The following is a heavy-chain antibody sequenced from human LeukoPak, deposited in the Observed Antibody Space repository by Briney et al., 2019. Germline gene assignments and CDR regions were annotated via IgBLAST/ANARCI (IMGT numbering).Heavy chain of an antibody. CDR1: GGSISSSSYY. J-gene: IGHJ5*02. CDR3: ARWNTYYDILTGYEGNWFDP. Sequence: SETLSLTCTVSGGSISSSSYYWGWIRQPPGKGLEWIGSIYYSGSTYYNPSLKSRVTISVDTSKNQFSLKLSSVTAADTAVYYCARWNTYYDILTGYEGNWFDPWGQGTLVTVSS. V-gene: IGHV4-39*07. D-gene: IGHD3-9*01. CDR2: IYYSGST.